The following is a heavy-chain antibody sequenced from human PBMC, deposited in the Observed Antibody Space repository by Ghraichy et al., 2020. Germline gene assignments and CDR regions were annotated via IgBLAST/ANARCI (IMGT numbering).Heavy chain of an antibody. J-gene: IGHJ4*02. D-gene: IGHD2-21*01. CDR2: TYFTGST. CDR1: GGSINSYY. CDR3: ARRVAYCGGDCHFFES. V-gene: IGHV4-59*08. Sequence: SEILSLTCTVSGGSINSYYWSWIRQPPGKGLEWIGYTYFTGSTNYNPSLKSRVTISLDTSTKQFSLKLRSVTAADTAVYYCARRVAYCGGDCHFFESWGQGTLVTVSS.